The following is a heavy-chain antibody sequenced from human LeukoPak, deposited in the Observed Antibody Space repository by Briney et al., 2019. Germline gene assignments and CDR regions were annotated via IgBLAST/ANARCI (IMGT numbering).Heavy chain of an antibody. V-gene: IGHV4-59*01. J-gene: IGHJ6*03. Sequence: PSETLSLTCSVSGGSINNYYWTWIRQPPGKGLEWIGYIYYSGGTNYNSSLKSRVTMSVDTSKNQFSLKLSSVTAADTAVYYCARGAVAVGTYYMDVWGKGATVTVSS. CDR3: ARGAVAVGTYYMDV. D-gene: IGHD3-22*01. CDR2: IYYSGGT. CDR1: GGSINNYY.